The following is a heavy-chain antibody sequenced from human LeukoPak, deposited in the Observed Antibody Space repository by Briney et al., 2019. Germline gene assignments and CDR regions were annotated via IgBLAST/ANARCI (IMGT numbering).Heavy chain of an antibody. CDR3: ASVYYDFWSGYYGY. CDR2: IYTNGST. CDR1: GGSISSGSYY. Sequence: SQTLSLTCTVSGGSISSGSYYWSWIRQPAGKGLEWIGRIYTNGSTNYNPSLKSRVTISVDTSKNQFSLKLSSVTAADTAVYYCASVYYDFWSGYYGYWGQGTLVTVSS. D-gene: IGHD3-3*01. J-gene: IGHJ4*02. V-gene: IGHV4-61*02.